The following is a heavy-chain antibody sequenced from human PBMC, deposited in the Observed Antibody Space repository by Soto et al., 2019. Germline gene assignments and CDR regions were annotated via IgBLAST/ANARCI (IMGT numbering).Heavy chain of an antibody. CDR1: GYSISSGYY. CDR2: IYHSGST. D-gene: IGHD6-13*01. Sequence: PSETLSLTCAVSGYSISSGYYWGWIRQPPGKGLEWIGSIYHSGSTYYNPSLKSRVTISVDTSKNQFSLKLSSVTAADPAVYYCARGGVIAAASYFDYWGQGTLVTVSS. V-gene: IGHV4-38-2*01. J-gene: IGHJ4*02. CDR3: ARGGVIAAASYFDY.